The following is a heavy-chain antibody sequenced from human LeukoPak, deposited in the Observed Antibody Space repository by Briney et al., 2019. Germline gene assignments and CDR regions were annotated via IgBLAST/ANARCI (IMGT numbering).Heavy chain of an antibody. CDR1: GGSISSYY. J-gene: IGHJ4*02. D-gene: IGHD6-13*01. CDR3: ARESPGIAAAGTLDY. Sequence: SETLSLTCTVSGGSISSYYWSWIRQPPGKGLEWIGYIYYSGSTNYNPSLKSRVTISVDTSKNQFSLKLSSVTAADTAVYYCARESPGIAAAGTLDYWGQGTLVTVSS. CDR2: IYYSGST. V-gene: IGHV4-59*01.